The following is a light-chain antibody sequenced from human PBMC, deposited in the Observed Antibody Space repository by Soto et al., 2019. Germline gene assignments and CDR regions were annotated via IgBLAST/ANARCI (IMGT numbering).Light chain of an antibody. CDR3: KQHNSYPIT. CDR1: QSVSSY. Sequence: LTQSSSTLSSPPVASPTLSCRASQSVSSYLAWYQQKPGQAPRLIIYDEYNRATGIQARFSGSGSGTDFTLTISSLQPEDFATYYCKQHNSYPITFGQGTRVEIK. CDR2: DEY. J-gene: IGKJ5*01. V-gene: IGKV3-11*01.